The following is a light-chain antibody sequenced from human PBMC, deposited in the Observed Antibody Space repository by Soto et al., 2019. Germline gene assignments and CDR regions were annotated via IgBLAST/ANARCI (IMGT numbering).Light chain of an antibody. V-gene: IGKV1-39*01. CDR3: QQSYSTPLT. J-gene: IGKJ4*01. CDR1: QDIRTS. Sequence: DIQMTQSPSSLSASLGDRITITCQASQDIRTSLNWFQQKPGKAPKLLIYDASDFEAAVPSRFSGSGSGTDFTLTISSLQPEDFATYYCQQSYSTPLTFGGGTKVDIK. CDR2: DAS.